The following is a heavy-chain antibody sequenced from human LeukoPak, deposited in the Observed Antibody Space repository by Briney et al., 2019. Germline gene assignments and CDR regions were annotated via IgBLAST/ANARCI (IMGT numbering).Heavy chain of an antibody. J-gene: IGHJ4*02. V-gene: IGHV4-30-4*01. CDR3: ASSSGGDFWSGYRFYFAY. CDR1: GDSISSSDYY. CDR2: ISYSGST. D-gene: IGHD3-3*01. Sequence: SETLSLTCTVSGDSISSSDYYWSWIRQSPGKGLEWIGYISYSGSTYSNPSLKSRVSISVDTSKNQFSLKVSSVTAADTAVYYCASSSGGDFWSGYRFYFAYWGQGSLVTVSP.